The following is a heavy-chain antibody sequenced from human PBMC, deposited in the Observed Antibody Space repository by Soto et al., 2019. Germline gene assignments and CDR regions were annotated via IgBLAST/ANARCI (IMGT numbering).Heavy chain of an antibody. CDR1: GGSISSGDYY. CDR3: ARDRGIAANWFDP. D-gene: IGHD6-25*01. Sequence: SETLSLTCTVSGGSISSGDYYWSWIRQPPGKGLEWIGYIYYSGSTYYNPSLKSRVTISVDTSKNQFSLKLSSVTAADTAVYYCARDRGIAANWFDPWGQGTLVTVSS. J-gene: IGHJ5*02. CDR2: IYYSGST. V-gene: IGHV4-30-4*01.